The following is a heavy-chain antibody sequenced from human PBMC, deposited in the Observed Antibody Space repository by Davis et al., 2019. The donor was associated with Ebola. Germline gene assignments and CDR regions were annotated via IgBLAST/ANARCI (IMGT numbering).Heavy chain of an antibody. V-gene: IGHV3-21*01. Sequence: AISGSGGSTYYADSVKGRFTISRDNAKNSLYLQMNSLRAEDTAVYYCARVYVAAAAYYFDYWGQGTLVTVSS. D-gene: IGHD2-2*01. J-gene: IGHJ4*02. CDR2: ISGSGGST. CDR3: ARVYVAAAAYYFDY.